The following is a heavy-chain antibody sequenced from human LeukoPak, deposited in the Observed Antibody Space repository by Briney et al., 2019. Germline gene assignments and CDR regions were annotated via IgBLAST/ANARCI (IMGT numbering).Heavy chain of an antibody. V-gene: IGHV3-30*03. Sequence: GGSLRLSCEASEFTFSNYGMHWVRQAPGKGLEWLAVISNDGSSRQYRDSVKGRFTVSRDNSKNTLYLQMNSLRAEDTAVYYCVSGTCGGSCYILDYWGQGTLVTVSS. J-gene: IGHJ4*02. CDR2: ISNDGSSR. D-gene: IGHD2-15*01. CDR1: EFTFSNYG. CDR3: VSGTCGGSCYILDY.